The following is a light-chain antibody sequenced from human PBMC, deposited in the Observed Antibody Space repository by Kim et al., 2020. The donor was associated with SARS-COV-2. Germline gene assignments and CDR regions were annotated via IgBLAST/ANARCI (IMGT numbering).Light chain of an antibody. CDR2: LGS. V-gene: IGKV2-28*01. Sequence: DIVMTQSPLSLPVTPGKPASISCRSSQSLLHSYGNNYLNWYLQKPGQSPQLLIYLGSNRASGVPDRFSGSGSGTDFTLEISRVEAEDVGVYYCMQALQTPYTFGQGTKLEIK. J-gene: IGKJ2*01. CDR3: MQALQTPYT. CDR1: QSLLHSYGNNY.